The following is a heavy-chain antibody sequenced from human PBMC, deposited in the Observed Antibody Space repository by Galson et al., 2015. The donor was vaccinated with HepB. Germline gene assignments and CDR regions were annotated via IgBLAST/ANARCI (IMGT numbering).Heavy chain of an antibody. V-gene: IGHV3-30*01. CDR1: GFTFTSYN. J-gene: IGHJ4*02. CDR3: ARDSNWNFDY. D-gene: IGHD1-1*01. CDR2: ISDDGKTA. Sequence: SLRLSCATSGFTFTSYNMHWVRQSPVKGLEWLAIISDDGKTAFYADSVKGRFTISRDSSKNTLSLRMNSLRPDDTAVYYCARDSNWNFDYWGQGTLVTVSS.